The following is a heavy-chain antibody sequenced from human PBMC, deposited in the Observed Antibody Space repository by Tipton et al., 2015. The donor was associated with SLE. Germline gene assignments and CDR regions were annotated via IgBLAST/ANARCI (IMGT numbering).Heavy chain of an antibody. CDR2: IYYSGIT. CDR1: GGPITSYY. J-gene: IGHJ6*02. CDR3: ARPYGGNPVASYGMDV. V-gene: IGHV4-59*08. D-gene: IGHD4-23*01. Sequence: TLSLTCNVSGGPITSYYWSWIRQPPGKGLQWIGNIYYSGITHYNPSLKSRVTISVDTSKNQFSLKLSSVTAADTAVYYCARPYGGNPVASYGMDVWGQGTTVTVSS.